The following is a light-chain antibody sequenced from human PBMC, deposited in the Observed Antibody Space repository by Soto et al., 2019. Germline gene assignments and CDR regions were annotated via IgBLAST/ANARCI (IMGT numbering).Light chain of an antibody. Sequence: QSALTQPASVSGSPGQSLTISCTGTSSDVGGYNYVSWYQQHPGKAPTLMIYDVSNRPSGISNRFSGSKSGNTASLTISGLLADDEDDYYCSSYTTSSAPPVVFGGGTKLTVL. V-gene: IGLV2-14*03. CDR1: SSDVGGYNY. J-gene: IGLJ2*01. CDR2: DVS. CDR3: SSYTTSSAPPVV.